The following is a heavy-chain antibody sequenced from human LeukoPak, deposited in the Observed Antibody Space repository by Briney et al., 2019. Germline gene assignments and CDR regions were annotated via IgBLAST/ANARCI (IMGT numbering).Heavy chain of an antibody. J-gene: IGHJ4*02. CDR2: IYPGNSDT. D-gene: IGHD1-26*01. CDR1: GYSFTTSW. CDR3: ARRSSGTFDY. Sequence: GESLKISCKGSGYSFTTSWIGWVRQMPGKGLEWMGNIYPGNSDTRYRPSFQGQVTISADKSITTAYLQWSSLKASDTAMYYCARRSSGTFDYWGQGTQVTVSS. V-gene: IGHV5-51*01.